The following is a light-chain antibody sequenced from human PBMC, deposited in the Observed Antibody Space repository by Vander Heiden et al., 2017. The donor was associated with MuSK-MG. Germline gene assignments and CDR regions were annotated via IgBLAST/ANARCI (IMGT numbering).Light chain of an antibody. J-gene: IGKJ2*01. CDR2: LGS. V-gene: IGKV2-28*01. CDR1: QSLLHSNGYNY. Sequence: DMVLTHSPPSLPVTPGGPASISCRPRQSLLHSNGYNYLDWYLQKPGQSPQLLIYLGSNRASGVPDRFSGSGSGTDFTLKISRVAAGDVGVYYCMQALQTAYTFGQGTKLEIK. CDR3: MQALQTAYT.